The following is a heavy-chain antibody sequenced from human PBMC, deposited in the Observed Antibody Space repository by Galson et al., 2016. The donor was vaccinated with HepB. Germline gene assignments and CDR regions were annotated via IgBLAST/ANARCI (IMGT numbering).Heavy chain of an antibody. CDR2: INQDGSEK. V-gene: IGHV3-7*02. J-gene: IGHJ4*02. Sequence: SLRLSCAASGLTFSRFWMTWVRQAPGKGLEWVANINQDGSEKHYLDSVRGRFTISRDNAKNSLYLQMNSLRAEDTAVYYCARLVENWNEAGRFDSWGQGTLVTVSS. CDR1: GLTFSRFW. CDR3: ARLVENWNEAGRFDS. D-gene: IGHD1-1*01.